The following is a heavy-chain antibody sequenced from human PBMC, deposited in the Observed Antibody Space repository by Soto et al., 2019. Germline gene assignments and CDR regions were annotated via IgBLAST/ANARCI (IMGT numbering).Heavy chain of an antibody. CDR1: GFTFSSYA. V-gene: IGHV3-23*01. CDR2: ISGSGGST. Sequence: EVQLLESGGGLVQPGGSLRLSCAASGFTFSSYAMSWVRQAPGQGLERVSAISGSGGSTYYADSVKGRFTISRDNSKNTLYLQMNSLRAEDTAVYYCAKVGDFWSGYYLCWGQGTLVTVSS. D-gene: IGHD3-3*01. J-gene: IGHJ4*02. CDR3: AKVGDFWSGYYLC.